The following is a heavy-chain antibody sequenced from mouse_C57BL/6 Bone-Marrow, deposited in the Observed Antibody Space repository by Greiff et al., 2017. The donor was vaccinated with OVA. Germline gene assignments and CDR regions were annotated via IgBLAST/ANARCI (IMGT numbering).Heavy chain of an antibody. CDR2: INPSNGGT. V-gene: IGHV1-53*01. J-gene: IGHJ1*03. CDR1: GYTFTSYW. CDR3: ARRRSYYGSRWWYFDV. Sequence: VQLQQPGTELVKPGASVKLSCKASGYTFTSYWMHWVKQRPGQGLEWIGNINPSNGGTNYNEKFKSKATLTVDKSSSTAYMQLSSLTSEDSAVYYCARRRSYYGSRWWYFDVWGTGTTVTVSS. D-gene: IGHD1-1*01.